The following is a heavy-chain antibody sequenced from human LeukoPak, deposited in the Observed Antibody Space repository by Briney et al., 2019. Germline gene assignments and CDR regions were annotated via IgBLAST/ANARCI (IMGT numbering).Heavy chain of an antibody. CDR2: IYYSGST. J-gene: IGHJ6*02. Sequence: PSETPSLTCTVSGGSISSGDYYWSWIRQPPGQGLEWIGYIYYSGSTYYNPSLKSRVTISVDTSKNQFSLKLSSVTAADTAVYYCARYPLFCSGGSCPKDYYYYGMDVWGQGTTVTVSS. CDR1: GGSISSGDYY. CDR3: ARYPLFCSGGSCPKDYYYYGMDV. D-gene: IGHD2-15*01. V-gene: IGHV4-30-4*01.